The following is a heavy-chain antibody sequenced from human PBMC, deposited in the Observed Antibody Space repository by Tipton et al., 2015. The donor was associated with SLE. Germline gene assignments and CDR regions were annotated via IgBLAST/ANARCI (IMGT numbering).Heavy chain of an antibody. CDR2: IYTSGST. D-gene: IGHD6-19*01. V-gene: IGHV4-61*09. CDR3: VLEGVAARGDY. Sequence: TLSLTCTVSGDSITSSNYYWSWIRQPAGKGLEWIGHIYTSGSTNYNPPLESRVTISVDTSENQFSLNLSSVTAADTAVYYCVLEGVAARGDYWGQGTLVTVSS. J-gene: IGHJ4*02. CDR1: GDSITSSNYY.